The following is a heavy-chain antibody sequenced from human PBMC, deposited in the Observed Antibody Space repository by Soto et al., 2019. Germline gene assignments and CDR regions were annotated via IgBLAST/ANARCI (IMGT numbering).Heavy chain of an antibody. D-gene: IGHD2-15*01. CDR2: IYHSGST. Sequence: QVQLQESGPGLVKPSGTLSLTCGVSSGSISSSNWWSWVRQPPGQGLAWIWEIYHSGSTNYNPALKSRVTIAVDKSKNQFSLKLSSVTAADTAVYYCASSPAYCSGGSCGLVDYWGQGTLVAVSS. CDR3: ASSPAYCSGGSCGLVDY. J-gene: IGHJ4*02. CDR1: SGSISSSNW. V-gene: IGHV4-4*02.